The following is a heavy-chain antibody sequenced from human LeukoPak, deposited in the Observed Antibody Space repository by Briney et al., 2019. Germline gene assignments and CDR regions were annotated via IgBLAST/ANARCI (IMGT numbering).Heavy chain of an antibody. D-gene: IGHD1-26*01. CDR1: GGSITGYY. Sequence: SETLSLTCSVSGGSITGYYWSWIRQPPGKGLEWIGYLYYSGGTTYNPSLKSRVTISADTSQNQFSLKLNSVTAADTAVYYCAREFVQGSSLPYFDYWGQGTLVTVSS. V-gene: IGHV4-59*12. J-gene: IGHJ4*02. CDR2: LYYSGGT. CDR3: AREFVQGSSLPYFDY.